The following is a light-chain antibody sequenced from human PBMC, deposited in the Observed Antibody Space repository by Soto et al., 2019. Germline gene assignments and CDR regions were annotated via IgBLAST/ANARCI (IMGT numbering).Light chain of an antibody. V-gene: IGLV2-14*01. Sequence: QSALTQPASVSGSPGQSITISCTGSSSDVGGHNHVSWYQQHPGKAPKLIIYEVGNRPSGVSHRFSGSKSGNTASLTISGFQAEDEADYYCNSYTSRSTHVFGTGTKLTVL. CDR1: SSDVGGHNH. CDR2: EVG. J-gene: IGLJ1*01. CDR3: NSYTSRSTHV.